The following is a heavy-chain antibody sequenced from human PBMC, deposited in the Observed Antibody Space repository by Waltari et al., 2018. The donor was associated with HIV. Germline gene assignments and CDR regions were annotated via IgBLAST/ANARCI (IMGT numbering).Heavy chain of an antibody. J-gene: IGHJ6*02. CDR1: GGTLSSYA. CDR2: IIPAFGKA. V-gene: IGHV1-69*01. CDR3: ARDHRGNKLLYGMDV. Sequence: QVQLVQSGDEVKKPGYSVRVSCKVSGGTLSSYANNWVGKAPRQGIEWMGGIIPAFGKANYAERFQGRVTITADEYTSTAYMDLSSLRSEDTAVYFCARDHRGNKLLYGMDVWGQGTTVTV.